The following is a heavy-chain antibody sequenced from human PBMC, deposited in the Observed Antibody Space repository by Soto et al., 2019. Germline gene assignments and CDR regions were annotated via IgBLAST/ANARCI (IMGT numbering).Heavy chain of an antibody. CDR3: ARDPRYCSGGECYSSYYYYYMDV. J-gene: IGHJ6*03. Sequence: EVQLVESGGGLVQPGGSLRLSCAASGFSFSNYGMHWVRRAPGKGLEWISYISSSSSSMYYTDSVKGPFTISRDKAKNSLYLQMNSLRAEDTAVYYCARDPRYCSGGECYSSYYYYYMDVWGKGTTVTVSS. V-gene: IGHV3-48*01. CDR2: ISSSSSSM. CDR1: GFSFSNYG. D-gene: IGHD2-15*01.